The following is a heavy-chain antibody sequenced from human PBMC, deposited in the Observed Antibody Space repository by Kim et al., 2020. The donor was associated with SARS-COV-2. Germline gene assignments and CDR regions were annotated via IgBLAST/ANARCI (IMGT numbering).Heavy chain of an antibody. CDR3: ARVDVSSGYYVDY. V-gene: IGHV3-11*05. Sequence: YADSVKGRFTIYRDNAKNSLYLQRNGLRAEDTAVYYCARVDVSSGYYVDYWGQGTLVTVSS. J-gene: IGHJ4*02. D-gene: IGHD3-22*01.